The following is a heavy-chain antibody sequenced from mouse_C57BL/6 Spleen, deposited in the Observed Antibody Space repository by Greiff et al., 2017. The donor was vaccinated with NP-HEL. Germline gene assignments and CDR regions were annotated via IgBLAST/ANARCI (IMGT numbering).Heavy chain of an antibody. Sequence: QVQLQQSGAELVRPGASVTLSCKASGYTFTDYEMHWVKQTPVHGLEWIGAIDPETGGTAYNQKFKGKAILTADKSSSTAYMELRSLTSEDSAVYYCTRYHYYGSSAYYFDYWGQGTTLTVSS. D-gene: IGHD1-1*01. CDR2: IDPETGGT. CDR1: GYTFTDYE. V-gene: IGHV1-15*01. CDR3: TRYHYYGSSAYYFDY. J-gene: IGHJ2*01.